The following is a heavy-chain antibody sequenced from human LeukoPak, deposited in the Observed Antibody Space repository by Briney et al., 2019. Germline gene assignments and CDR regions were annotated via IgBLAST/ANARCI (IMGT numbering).Heavy chain of an antibody. V-gene: IGHV4-34*01. J-gene: IGHJ6*03. CDR3: ARGIQQSYYYYCYMDV. CDR2: INHSGST. Sequence: KASETLSLTCAVYGGSFSGYYWSWIRQPPGKGLEWIGEINHSGSTNYNPSLESRVTISVDTSKNQFSLKLSSVTAADTAVYYCARGIQQSYYYYCYMDVWGKGTTVTVSS. CDR1: GGSFSGYY. D-gene: IGHD5-18*01.